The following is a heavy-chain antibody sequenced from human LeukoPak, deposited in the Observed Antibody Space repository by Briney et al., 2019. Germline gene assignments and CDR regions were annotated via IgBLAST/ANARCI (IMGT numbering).Heavy chain of an antibody. D-gene: IGHD5-18*01. J-gene: IGHJ4*02. CDR1: GGSISSSSYY. Sequence: SETLSLTCTVSGGSISSSSYYWGWIRQPPGKGLEWIGSIYYSGSTYYNPSLKSRVTISVDTSKNQFSLKLSSVTAADTAVYYCAKTRGYSYGYDAYWGQGTLVTVSS. V-gene: IGHV4-39*01. CDR3: AKTRGYSYGYDAY. CDR2: IYYSGST.